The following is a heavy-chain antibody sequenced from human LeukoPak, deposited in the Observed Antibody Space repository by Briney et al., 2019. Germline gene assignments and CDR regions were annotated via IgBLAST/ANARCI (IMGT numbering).Heavy chain of an antibody. D-gene: IGHD3-22*01. CDR2: IWYDGSKQ. J-gene: IGHJ4*02. Sequence: GGSLRLSCAASGFTFSSFGMHWVRRAPGKGLEWVALIWYDGSKQYYGDSVKGRFTISRDNSKNTLYLQMSSLRAEDTAVYYCARWISYKIDSNGYLDYWGQGTLVTVSS. V-gene: IGHV3-33*01. CDR1: GFTFSSFG. CDR3: ARWISYKIDSNGYLDY.